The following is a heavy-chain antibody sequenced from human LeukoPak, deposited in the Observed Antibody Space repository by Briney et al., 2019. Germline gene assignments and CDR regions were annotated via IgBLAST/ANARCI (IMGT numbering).Heavy chain of an antibody. CDR1: GFTFSSHS. J-gene: IGHJ4*02. D-gene: IGHD3-9*01. CDR2: IISSSSYI. CDR3: ARDTEGYYDILTGYYGFGY. Sequence: SGGSLRLACAASGFTFSSHSMDSVRQAPGKGLEWVSSIISSSSYIYDADSVKGRFTISRDNAKNSLYLQMNSLRAEDTAVYYCARDTEGYYDILTGYYGFGYGGQGTLVTVSS. V-gene: IGHV3-21*01.